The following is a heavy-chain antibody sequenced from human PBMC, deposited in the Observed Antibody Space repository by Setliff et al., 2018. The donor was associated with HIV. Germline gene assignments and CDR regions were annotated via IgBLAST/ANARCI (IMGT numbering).Heavy chain of an antibody. CDR3: ARVKYSYAQGFYYGLDV. CDR2: IYSGGST. D-gene: IGHD5-18*01. Sequence: SETLSLTCTVSGGSISNNYWSWIRQPPGKGLEWIGSIYSGGSTNYNPSLKSRVTMSVDTSKSQFSLKLRSVTAADTAMFYCARVKYSYAQGFYYGLDVWGQGTTVTVSS. CDR1: GGSISNNY. V-gene: IGHV4-59*01. J-gene: IGHJ6*02.